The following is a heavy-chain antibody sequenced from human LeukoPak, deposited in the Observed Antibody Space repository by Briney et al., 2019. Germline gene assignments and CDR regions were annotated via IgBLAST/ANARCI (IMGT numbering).Heavy chain of an antibody. CDR3: TRIDGD. V-gene: IGHV3-7*01. CDR1: GNTFSSNW. CDR2: IKEDGSER. Sequence: GGSLRLSGEASGNTFSSNWMSWVRQAPGKGLEWVANIKEDGSERYYVDSVKGRFTISRDNAKNSLYLQMNSLRAEDTAVYYCTRIDGDWGQGTLVTVSS. D-gene: IGHD3-10*01. J-gene: IGHJ4*02.